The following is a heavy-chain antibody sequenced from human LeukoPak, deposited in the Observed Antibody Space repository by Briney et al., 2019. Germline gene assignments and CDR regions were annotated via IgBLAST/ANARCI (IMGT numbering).Heavy chain of an antibody. CDR3: AREVYPSPYAYGDYGY. CDR2: IKQDGSEK. D-gene: IGHD4-17*01. V-gene: IGHV3-7*01. J-gene: IGHJ4*02. Sequence: PGGSLRLSCAASGFTFSSYAMHWVRQAPGKGLEWVANIKQDGSEKYYVDSVKGRFTISRDNAKNSLYLQMNSLRAEDTAVYYCAREVYPSPYAYGDYGYWGQGTLVTVSS. CDR1: GFTFSSYA.